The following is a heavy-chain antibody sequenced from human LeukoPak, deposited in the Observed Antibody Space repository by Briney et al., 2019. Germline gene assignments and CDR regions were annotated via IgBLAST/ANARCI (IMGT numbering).Heavy chain of an antibody. Sequence: GGSLRLSCAASGFTFSDYYMSWIRQAPGKGLEWVSYISSSGSTIYYADPVKGRFTISRDNAKNSLYLQMNSLRAEDTAVYYCASPYSSSSGVDYWGQGTLVTVSS. CDR3: ASPYSSSSGVDY. V-gene: IGHV3-11*04. D-gene: IGHD6-6*01. J-gene: IGHJ4*02. CDR1: GFTFSDYY. CDR2: ISSSGSTI.